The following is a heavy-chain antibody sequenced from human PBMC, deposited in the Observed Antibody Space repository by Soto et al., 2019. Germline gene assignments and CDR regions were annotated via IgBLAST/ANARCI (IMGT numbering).Heavy chain of an antibody. D-gene: IGHD1-26*01. Sequence: QITLKESGPTLVKPTQTLTLTCTFSGFSLTTDRVGVGWIRQPPGAALEWLAVIYWDDSKTYRPSLESRLTITKDTSKIQVALTMTNMDSLDTATYYCAHAYGGRSLYWGQGTLVTVSS. V-gene: IGHV2-5*02. J-gene: IGHJ4*02. CDR3: AHAYGGRSLY. CDR2: IYWDDSK. CDR1: GFSLTTDRVG.